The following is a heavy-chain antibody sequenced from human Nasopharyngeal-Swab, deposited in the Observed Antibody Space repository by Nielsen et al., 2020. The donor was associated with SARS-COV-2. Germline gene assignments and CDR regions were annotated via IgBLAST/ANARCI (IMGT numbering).Heavy chain of an antibody. J-gene: IGHJ4*02. D-gene: IGHD5-12*01. CDR3: ARDLSGYWVSFDY. Sequence: WIRQPPGQGLEWVSSISSGSSYIYYADSVKGRFTISRDNAKNSLYLQMNSLRAEDTAVYYCARDLSGYWVSFDYWGQGTLVTVSS. CDR2: ISSGSSYI. V-gene: IGHV3-21*01.